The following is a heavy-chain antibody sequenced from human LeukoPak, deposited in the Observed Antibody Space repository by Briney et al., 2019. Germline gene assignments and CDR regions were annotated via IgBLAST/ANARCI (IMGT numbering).Heavy chain of an antibody. CDR3: ARGESSGYPY. J-gene: IGHJ4*02. V-gene: IGHV1-24*01. CDR1: GYTLTELS. Sequence: ASVKVSCKVSGYTLTELSMHWVRQAPGKGLEWMGGFDPEDGETIYAQKFQGRVTMTRNTSISTAYMELSSLRSEDTAVYYCARGESSGYPYWGQGTLVTV. D-gene: IGHD3-22*01. CDR2: FDPEDGET.